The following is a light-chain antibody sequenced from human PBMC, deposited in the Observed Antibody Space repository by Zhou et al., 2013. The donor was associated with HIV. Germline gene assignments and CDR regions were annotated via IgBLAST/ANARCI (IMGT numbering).Light chain of an antibody. CDR3: GTWDNSLTTVL. J-gene: IGLJ2*01. CDR2: ENN. Sequence: QSVLTQPPSVSAAPGQKVTISCSGSSSNIGNNYVSWYQQLPGTAPKLLIYENNKRPSGIPDRFSGSKSGTSATLAISGLQTGDEADYYCGTWDNSLTTVLLGGGTKLTVL. V-gene: IGLV1-51*02. CDR1: SSNIGNNY.